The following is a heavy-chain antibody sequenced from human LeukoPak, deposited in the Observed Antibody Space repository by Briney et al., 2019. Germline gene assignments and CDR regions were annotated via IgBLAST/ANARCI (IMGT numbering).Heavy chain of an antibody. CDR3: ARGLGYSYGNGDY. Sequence: PGGSLRLSCAASGFTFSSYWMGWVRQAPGKGLEWVANIKQDGSEKYYVDSVKGRFTISRDNAKNSLFLQMSSLRAEDTAVYYCARGLGYSYGNGDYWGQGTLVTVSS. D-gene: IGHD5-18*01. CDR2: IKQDGSEK. J-gene: IGHJ4*02. V-gene: IGHV3-7*01. CDR1: GFTFSSYW.